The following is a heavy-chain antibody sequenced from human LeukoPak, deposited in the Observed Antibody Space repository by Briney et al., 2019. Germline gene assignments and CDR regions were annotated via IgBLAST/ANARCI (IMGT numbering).Heavy chain of an antibody. J-gene: IGHJ5*02. CDR1: GFTFSSYS. V-gene: IGHV3-21*01. CDR2: ISTSSSYI. CDR3: ARGADGVSSNSRGWFDP. D-gene: IGHD2-15*01. Sequence: GGSLRLSCTASGFTFSSYSMNWVRQAPEKGLEWVSSISTSSSYIYYADSVKGRFTISRDNARNSLYLQMNTLRAEDTAVYSCARGADGVSSNSRGWFDPWGQGTLVTVSS.